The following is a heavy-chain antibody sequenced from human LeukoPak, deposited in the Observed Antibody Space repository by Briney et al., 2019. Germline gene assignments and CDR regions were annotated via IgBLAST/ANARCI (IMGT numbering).Heavy chain of an antibody. V-gene: IGHV3-21*01. J-gene: IGHJ6*02. CDR1: GFTFSNYN. CDR3: ARAPYRSGYGMDV. CDR2: ISSTSEHI. D-gene: IGHD3-10*01. Sequence: GGSLRLSCAASGFTFSNYNMYWVRQAPGKGLEWVSSISSTSEHIYYADSVKGRFTISRDNAKNSLYLQMNSLRAEDTAVYYCARAPYRSGYGMDVWGQGTTVTVSS.